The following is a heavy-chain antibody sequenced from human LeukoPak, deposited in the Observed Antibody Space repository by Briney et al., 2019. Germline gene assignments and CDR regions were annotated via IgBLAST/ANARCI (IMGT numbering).Heavy chain of an antibody. J-gene: IGHJ4*02. D-gene: IGHD3-22*01. CDR1: GGSFSGYY. CDR2: INHSGST. V-gene: IGHV4-34*01. Sequence: PSETLSLTCAVYGGSFSGYYWSWIRQPPGKGLEWIGEINHSGSTNYNPSLKSRVTISVDTSKNQFSLKLSSVTAADTAVYYCAEGHYYDSSGQPPDYWGQGTLVTVSS. CDR3: AEGHYYDSSGQPPDY.